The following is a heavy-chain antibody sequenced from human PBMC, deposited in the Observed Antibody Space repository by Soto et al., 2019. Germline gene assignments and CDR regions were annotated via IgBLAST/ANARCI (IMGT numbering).Heavy chain of an antibody. D-gene: IGHD3-10*01. CDR1: GGSFSGYY. Sequence: PSETLSLTCAVYGGSFSGYYWSWIRQSPGKGLEWIGEIDDTGSTNYNPSLKSRVTMSVDTSKNQFYLNLTSVTAADAAVYYCARPRYYSPRIDPWGKGTRVTVPS. CDR3: ARPRYYSPRIDP. V-gene: IGHV4-34*01. CDR2: IDDTGST. J-gene: IGHJ5*02.